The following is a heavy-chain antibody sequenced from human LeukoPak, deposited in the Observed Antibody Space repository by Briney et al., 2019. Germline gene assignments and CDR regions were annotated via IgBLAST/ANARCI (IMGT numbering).Heavy chain of an antibody. Sequence: ASVKVSCKASGYTFTSYDINWVRQATGQGLEWMGWMNPNSGNTGYAQKFQGRVTITRNTSISTAYMELSSLRSEDTAVYYCARGTTRIQLWPLLPPDYWGQGTLVTVSS. CDR2: MNPNSGNT. CDR3: ARGTTRIQLWPLLPPDY. V-gene: IGHV1-8*03. D-gene: IGHD5-18*01. CDR1: GYTFTSYD. J-gene: IGHJ4*02.